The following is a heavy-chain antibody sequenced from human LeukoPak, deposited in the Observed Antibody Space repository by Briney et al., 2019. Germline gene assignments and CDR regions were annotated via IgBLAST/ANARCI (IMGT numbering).Heavy chain of an antibody. CDR1: GYRFTSYW. Sequence: GASLQISCKGSGYRFTSYWIGWVRPLPGKGLEWMGIIYPGDSDTTYSPSFQGQVTISADKSISTAYLQWSSLKAPDTAMYYCARLKRSYYDYWGQGTLVTVSS. CDR2: IYPGDSDT. J-gene: IGHJ4*02. CDR3: ARLKRSYYDY. D-gene: IGHD4-17*01. V-gene: IGHV5-51*01.